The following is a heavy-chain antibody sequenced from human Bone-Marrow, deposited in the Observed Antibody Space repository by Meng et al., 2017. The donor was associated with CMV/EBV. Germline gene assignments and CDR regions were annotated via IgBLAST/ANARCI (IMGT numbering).Heavy chain of an antibody. CDR2: MNPNSGNT. D-gene: IGHD5-24*01. Sequence: ASVKVSCKASGYTFNNFDINWVRQATGQGLEWMGWMNPNSGNTGYAPKFQGRVTITRNTSISTAYMELSSLKSEDTAVYYCAREWLQSLYYYGMDVWGQGTTVTVSS. CDR3: AREWLQSLYYYGMDV. CDR1: GYTFNNFD. V-gene: IGHV1-8*01. J-gene: IGHJ6*02.